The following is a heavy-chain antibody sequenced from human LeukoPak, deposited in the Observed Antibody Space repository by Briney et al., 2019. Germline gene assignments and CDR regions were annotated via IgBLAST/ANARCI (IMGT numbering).Heavy chain of an antibody. J-gene: IGHJ4*02. CDR2: ISSSSSYI. CDR1: GFTVSSYS. D-gene: IGHD1-26*01. CDR3: ARESATAGDFDY. Sequence: GGSLRLSCAASGFTVSSYSINWVRQAPGKGLEWVSSISSSSSYIYSADSVKGRFTISRDNAKNSLYLQMNSLRAEDTAVYYCARESATAGDFDYWGQGTLVTVSS. V-gene: IGHV3-21*01.